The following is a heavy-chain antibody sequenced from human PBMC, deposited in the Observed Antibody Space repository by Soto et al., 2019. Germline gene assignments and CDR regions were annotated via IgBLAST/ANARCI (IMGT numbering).Heavy chain of an antibody. CDR2: IYYSGST. Sequence: QVQLQESGPGLVKPSQTLSLTCTVSGGSISSGDYYWSWIRQPPGKGLEWIGHIYYSGSTYYNPSLRSRVTISVDTSKNQFSLKLSSVTAADTAVYYCARERFGSSAYYCGMDVWGQGTTVIVSS. CDR1: GGSISSGDYY. V-gene: IGHV4-30-4*01. J-gene: IGHJ6*02. CDR3: ARERFGSSAYYCGMDV. D-gene: IGHD6-6*01.